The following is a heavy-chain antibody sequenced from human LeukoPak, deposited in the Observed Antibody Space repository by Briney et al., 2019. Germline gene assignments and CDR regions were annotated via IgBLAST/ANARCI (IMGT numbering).Heavy chain of an antibody. CDR2: ISSSGSTI. D-gene: IGHD6-19*01. Sequence: GGSLRLSCAASGFTFSDYYMSWLPQAPEKALEWVSYISSSGSTIYYADSVKGRFTISRDNAKNSLYLQMNSLRAEDTAVYYCAREQGIAVAGTDWGEGALVTVSS. CDR3: AREQGIAVAGTD. J-gene: IGHJ4*02. CDR1: GFTFSDYY. V-gene: IGHV3-11*01.